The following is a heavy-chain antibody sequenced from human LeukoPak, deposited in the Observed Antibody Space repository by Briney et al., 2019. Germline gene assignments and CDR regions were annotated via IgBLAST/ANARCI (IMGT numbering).Heavy chain of an antibody. V-gene: IGHV4-4*07. D-gene: IGHD3-9*01. CDR2: VHRSGDT. CDR1: GGSISSYY. J-gene: IGHJ6*02. CDR3: ARDDFEYSVHYGMDV. Sequence: SETLSLTCSVSGGSISSYYWSWIRQPAGKGLEWIGRVHRSGDTNYNPSLKSRLTMSVETSKNQISLRLRSVSAADTAVYYCARDDFEYSVHYGMDVWSQGTTVTVSS.